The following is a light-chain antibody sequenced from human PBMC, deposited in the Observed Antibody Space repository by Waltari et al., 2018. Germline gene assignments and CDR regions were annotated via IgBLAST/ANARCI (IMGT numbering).Light chain of an antibody. CDR2: DIN. CDR3: CSYVGSNIYCV. CDR1: SSDVGGYNY. Sequence: QSALTQPRSVSGSPGQSVTISCTGTSSDVGGYNYVSWYQQHPDKAPNLIIYDINKRPAGVPDRFSGSKSGNTASLTISGLQAEDEADYYCCSYVGSNIYCVFGGGTKLTVL. V-gene: IGLV2-11*01. J-gene: IGLJ3*02.